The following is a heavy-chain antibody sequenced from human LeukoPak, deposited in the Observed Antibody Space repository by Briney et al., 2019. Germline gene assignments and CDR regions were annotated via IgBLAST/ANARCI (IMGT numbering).Heavy chain of an antibody. Sequence: SETLSLTCTVSGGSISSSSYYWGWIRQPPGTGLEWIGSIYYSGSTYYNPPLKSRVTISVDTSKNQFSLKLSSVTAADTAVYYCASSSWYGGENYYYGMDVWGQGTTVTVSS. J-gene: IGHJ6*02. V-gene: IGHV4-39*01. CDR2: IYYSGST. CDR3: ASSSWYGGENYYYGMDV. D-gene: IGHD6-13*01. CDR1: GGSISSSSYY.